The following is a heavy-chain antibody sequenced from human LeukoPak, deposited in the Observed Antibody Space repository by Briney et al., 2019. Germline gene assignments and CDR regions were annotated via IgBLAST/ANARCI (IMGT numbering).Heavy chain of an antibody. CDR1: QFTFSSYA. Sequence: PGGSLRLSCAASQFTFSSYAMSWVRQAPGKGLEWVSVISGSGGSTYYADSVKGRFTISRDNSKNTLYLQMNSLRAEDTALYYCAKDGDSSSFDYWGQGTLVTVSS. V-gene: IGHV3-23*01. D-gene: IGHD6-13*01. J-gene: IGHJ4*02. CDR3: AKDGDSSSFDY. CDR2: ISGSGGST.